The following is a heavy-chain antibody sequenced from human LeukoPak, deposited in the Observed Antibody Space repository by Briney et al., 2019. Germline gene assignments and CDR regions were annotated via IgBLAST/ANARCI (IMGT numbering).Heavy chain of an antibody. CDR3: ARDLSYGGNLVDY. CDR1: GFTFSSYG. CDR2: IWYDGSNK. D-gene: IGHD4-23*01. J-gene: IGHJ4*02. Sequence: GGSLRLSCAASGFTFSSYGMHWVRQAPGKGLEWVAVIWYDGSNKYYADSVKGRFTISRDNSKSTLYLQMNSLRAEDTAVYYCARDLSYGGNLVDYWGQGTLVTVSS. V-gene: IGHV3-33*01.